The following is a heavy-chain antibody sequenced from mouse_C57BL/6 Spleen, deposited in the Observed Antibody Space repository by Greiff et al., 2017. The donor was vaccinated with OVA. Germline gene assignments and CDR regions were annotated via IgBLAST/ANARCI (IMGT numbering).Heavy chain of an antibody. D-gene: IGHD1-1*01. CDR1: GFSLSTFGMG. CDR3: ARSSYYYGSSFYWYFDV. J-gene: IGHJ1*03. CDR2: IWWDDDK. Sequence: QVTLKVSGPGILPSFQSLSLPFPFSGFSLSTFGMGVGWIRQPSGKGLEWLAHIWWDDDKYYNPALKSRLTISKDTSKNQVFLKIANVDTADTATYYCARSSYYYGSSFYWYFDVWGTGTTVTVSS. V-gene: IGHV8-8*01.